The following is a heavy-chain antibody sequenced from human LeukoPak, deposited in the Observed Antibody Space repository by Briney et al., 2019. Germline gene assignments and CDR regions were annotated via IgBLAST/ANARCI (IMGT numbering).Heavy chain of an antibody. CDR2: IIPILGIA. D-gene: IGHD6-13*01. J-gene: IGHJ4*02. V-gene: IGHV1-69*02. CDR3: ARVGDPPGYSSSWYEGETC. Sequence: GSSVKVSCKASGGTFSSYTISWVRQAPGQGLEWMGRIIPILGIANYAQKFQGRVTITADKSTSTAYMELSSLRSEDTAVSYCARVGDPPGYSSSWYEGETCWGQGTLVTVSS. CDR1: GGTFSSYT.